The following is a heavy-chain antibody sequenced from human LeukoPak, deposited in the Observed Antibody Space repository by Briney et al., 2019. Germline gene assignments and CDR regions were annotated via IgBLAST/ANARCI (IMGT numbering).Heavy chain of an antibody. CDR3: ARGPHCSGGSCHSVSDY. J-gene: IGHJ4*02. CDR1: GGSMSSGSYY. V-gene: IGHV4-61*02. CDR2: IYTSGST. Sequence: PSDTLSLTCTVSGGSMSSGSYYWSWIRQPAGKGLEWIGRIYTSGSTNYNPSLKSRVTISIDTSKNQFSLKLSSVTAADTAVYYCARGPHCSGGSCHSVSDYWGQGTLVTVSS. D-gene: IGHD2-15*01.